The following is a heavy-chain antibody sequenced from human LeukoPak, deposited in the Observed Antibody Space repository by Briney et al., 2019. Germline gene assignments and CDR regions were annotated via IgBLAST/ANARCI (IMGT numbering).Heavy chain of an antibody. CDR3: AKFRAPYYYDSSGYYYFDY. D-gene: IGHD3-22*01. V-gene: IGHV3-23*01. CDR2: ISGSGGST. J-gene: IGHJ4*02. Sequence: GVSLRLSCAASGFTFSSYAMSWVRQAPGEGLEWVSAISGSGGSTYFADSVKGRFTISRDNSKNTLYLQMNSLRAEDTAVYYCAKFRAPYYYDSSGYYYFDYWGQGTLVTVSS. CDR1: GFTFSSYA.